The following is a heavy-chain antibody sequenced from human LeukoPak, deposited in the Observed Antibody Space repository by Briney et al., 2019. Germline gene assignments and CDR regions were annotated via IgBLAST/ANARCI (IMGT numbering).Heavy chain of an antibody. V-gene: IGHV1-18*01. J-gene: IGHJ1*01. CDR2: ISAYNGNT. CDR3: ARDPLKYYYDSSGYPYFEY. D-gene: IGHD3-22*01. Sequence: ASVKVSCKASGYILTNYGISWVRQAPGQGPEWIGGISAYNGNTKYVQKFQGRVTLTTDTSRSTAYMELRSLRSDDTAVYYCARDPLKYYYDSSGYPYFEYWGQGTLVTVSS. CDR1: GYILTNYG.